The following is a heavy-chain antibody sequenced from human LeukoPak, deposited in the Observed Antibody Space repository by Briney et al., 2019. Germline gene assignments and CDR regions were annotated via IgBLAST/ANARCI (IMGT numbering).Heavy chain of an antibody. D-gene: IGHD5-12*01. CDR2: IFYSGNT. CDR3: ARYHSGYDDY. J-gene: IGHJ4*02. V-gene: IGHV4-39*07. CDR1: GGSISSYY. Sequence: SSETLSLTCTVSGGSISSYYWGWIRQPPGKGLEWIGSIFYSGNTYYNPSLKSRVTISIDTSKNQFSLKLTSVTAADTAVYYCARYHSGYDDYWGQGTLVTVSS.